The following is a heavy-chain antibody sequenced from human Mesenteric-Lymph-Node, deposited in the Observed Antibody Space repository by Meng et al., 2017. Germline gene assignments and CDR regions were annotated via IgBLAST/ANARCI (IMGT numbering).Heavy chain of an antibody. CDR1: GGSISSGGYY. D-gene: IGHD3-3*01. CDR3: ARVEGESGYFDY. Sequence: VQRQESGPGAVKPSQTASLTCTVSGGSISSGGYYWSWIRQHPGKGLEWIGYIYYSGSTYYNPSLKSLVTISVDTSKNQFSLKLSSVTAADTAVYYCARVEGESGYFDYWGQGTLVTVSS. CDR2: IYYSGST. J-gene: IGHJ4*02. V-gene: IGHV4-31*01.